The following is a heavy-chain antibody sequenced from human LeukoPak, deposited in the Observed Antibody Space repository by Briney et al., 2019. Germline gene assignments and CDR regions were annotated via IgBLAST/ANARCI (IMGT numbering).Heavy chain of an antibody. CDR2: TYYRYKWYD. V-gene: IGHV6-1*01. CDR1: GDSVSSNSAA. D-gene: IGHD6-19*01. Sequence: SQTLSLTCAISGDSVSSNSAAWNWIRHSPSRGLEWLGSTYYRYKWYDGYSVSVKIQITINPYTSKNQFSLQLNSVSPDDTAVYYWARAVVPYSSGSLDVWGQGTTVTVSS. CDR3: ARAVVPYSSGSLDV. J-gene: IGHJ6*02.